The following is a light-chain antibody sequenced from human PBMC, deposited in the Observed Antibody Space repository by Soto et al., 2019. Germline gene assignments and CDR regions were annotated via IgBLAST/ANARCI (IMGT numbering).Light chain of an antibody. CDR1: SSDAGGYDS. CDR3: SAYTARSTLV. CDR2: EVR. V-gene: IGLV2-14*01. Sequence: QSVLTQPASVSGSPGQSVTISCTATSSDAGGYDSVSWYQQHPGKAPKLIIYEVRNRPSGISSRFSGSRSGNTASLTISGLQSEDEGDYYCSAYTARSTLVFGGGTQLTVL. J-gene: IGLJ3*02.